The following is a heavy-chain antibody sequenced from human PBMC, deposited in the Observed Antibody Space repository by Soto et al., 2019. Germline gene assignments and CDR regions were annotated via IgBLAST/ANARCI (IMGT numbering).Heavy chain of an antibody. CDR1: GASIISSY. D-gene: IGHD4-17*01. Sequence: SETLSLTCTVSGASIISSYWSWIRQPPGKGLEWIGYIYYSGSTNYNPSLKSRVTISVDTSKNQFSLKLSSVTAADTAVYYCARGLRYFDYWGQGTMGTV. CDR2: IYYSGST. J-gene: IGHJ4*02. CDR3: ARGLRYFDY. V-gene: IGHV4-59*01.